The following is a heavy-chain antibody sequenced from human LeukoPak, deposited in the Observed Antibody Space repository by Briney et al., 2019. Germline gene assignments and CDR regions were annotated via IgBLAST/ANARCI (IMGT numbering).Heavy chain of an antibody. CDR1: GFTFSSYA. CDR2: ISDSGGST. Sequence: GGSLRLSCAASGFTFSSYAMTWVRQAPGKGLEWVSVISDSGGSTYYADSVKGRFTISRDNSKNTLYLQMNSLRAEDTAVYYCAKDLYYDFWSGDAFDIWGQGTMVTVSS. V-gene: IGHV3-23*01. J-gene: IGHJ3*02. CDR3: AKDLYYDFWSGDAFDI. D-gene: IGHD3-3*01.